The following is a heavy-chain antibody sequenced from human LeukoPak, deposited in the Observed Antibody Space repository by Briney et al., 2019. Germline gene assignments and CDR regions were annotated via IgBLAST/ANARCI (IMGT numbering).Heavy chain of an antibody. CDR2: IYHSGST. CDR3: ARAGRAVAGTGFDY. D-gene: IGHD6-19*01. CDR1: GGSISSSNW. J-gene: IGHJ4*02. V-gene: IGHV4-4*02. Sequence: PSETLSLTCAVSGGSISSSNWWSWVRQPPGKGLEWIGEIYHSGSTNYNPSLKSRVTISVDKSKNQFSLKLSSVTAADTAVYYCARAGRAVAGTGFDYWGQGTLVTVSS.